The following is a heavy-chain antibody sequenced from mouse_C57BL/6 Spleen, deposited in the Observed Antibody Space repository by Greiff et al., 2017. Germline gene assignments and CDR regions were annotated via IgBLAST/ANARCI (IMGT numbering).Heavy chain of an antibody. D-gene: IGHD1-1*01. V-gene: IGHV1-52*01. CDR2: IDPSDSEP. J-gene: IGHJ1*03. CDR1: GYTFTSSW. CDR3: ARGILPEGGYFDV. Sequence: VQLQQSGAALVRPGSSVKLSCKASGYTFTSSWMHWVKQRPIQGLEWIGNIDPSDSEPHYNQKFKTKATLTVDKSSSTSYMLLSSLTSEDSAVYYWARGILPEGGYFDVWGTETTVTVSA.